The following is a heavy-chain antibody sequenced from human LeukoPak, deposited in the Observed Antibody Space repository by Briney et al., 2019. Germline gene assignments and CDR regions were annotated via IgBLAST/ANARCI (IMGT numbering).Heavy chain of an antibody. J-gene: IGHJ4*02. Sequence: GGSLRLSCAASGFTFSSYSMSWVRQAPGKGLEWVSSISSSSSYIYYADSVKGRFTISRDNAKNSLYLQMNSLRAEDTAVYYCARDRSHYYGSGSYGSGFDYWGQGTLVTVSS. CDR2: ISSSSSYI. V-gene: IGHV3-21*01. CDR1: GFTFSSYS. D-gene: IGHD3-10*01. CDR3: ARDRSHYYGSGSYGSGFDY.